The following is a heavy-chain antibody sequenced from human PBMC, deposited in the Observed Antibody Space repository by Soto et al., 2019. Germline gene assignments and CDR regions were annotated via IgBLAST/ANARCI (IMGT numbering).Heavy chain of an antibody. D-gene: IGHD3-22*01. J-gene: IGHJ3*02. V-gene: IGHV3-21*01. CDR3: ARSGMDYDSSGYYYLGGAFDI. CDR1: GFTFSSYS. CDR2: TSSSSSYI. Sequence: GGSLRLSCAASGFTFSSYSMNWVRQAPGKGLEWVSSTSSSSSYIYYADSVKGRFTISRDNAKNSLYLQMNSLRAEDTAVYYCARSGMDYDSSGYYYLGGAFDIWGQGTMVTVSS.